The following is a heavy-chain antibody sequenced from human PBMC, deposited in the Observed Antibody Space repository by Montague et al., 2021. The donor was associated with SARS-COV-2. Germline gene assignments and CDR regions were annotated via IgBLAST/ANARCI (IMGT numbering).Heavy chain of an antibody. CDR3: ARGNYLDY. V-gene: IGHV4-59*01. J-gene: IGHJ4*02. CDR2: IHYIGST. CDR1: DDSITSYY. Sequence: SETLSLTCSVSDDSITSYYWSWIRQPPGKGLEWIGYIHYIGSTNYNASLKSRVTISIDTSKNQFSLRLNSVTAADTAVCYCARGNYLDYWGQGTLVIVSS.